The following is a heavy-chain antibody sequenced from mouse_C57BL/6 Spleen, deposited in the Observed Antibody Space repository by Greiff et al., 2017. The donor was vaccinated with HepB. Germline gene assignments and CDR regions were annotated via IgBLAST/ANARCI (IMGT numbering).Heavy chain of an antibody. Sequence: EVKLMESGGGLVQPGGSMKLSCVASGFTFSNYWMNWVRQSPEKGLEWVAQIRLKSDNYATHYAESVKGRFTISRDDSKSSVYLQMNNLRAEDTGIYYCTGPDYRFAYWGQGTLVTVSA. V-gene: IGHV6-3*01. CDR1: GFTFSNYW. CDR2: IRLKSDNYAT. J-gene: IGHJ3*01. CDR3: TGPDYRFAY. D-gene: IGHD2-4*01.